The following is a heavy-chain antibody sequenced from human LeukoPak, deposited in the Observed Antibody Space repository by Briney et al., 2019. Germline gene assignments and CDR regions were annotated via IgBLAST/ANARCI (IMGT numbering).Heavy chain of an antibody. J-gene: IGHJ4*02. CDR2: IYPGDSDT. CDR3: ALRKYSYGLDY. CDR1: GYSFTSYW. Sequence: GESLKISCKGSGYSFTSYWIGWVRQMPGKGLEWMGFIYPGDSDTKYSPSFQGQVTISADKSISAAYLQWSSLKVSDTAIYYCALRKYSYGLDYWGQGTLVTVSS. V-gene: IGHV5-51*01. D-gene: IGHD5-18*01.